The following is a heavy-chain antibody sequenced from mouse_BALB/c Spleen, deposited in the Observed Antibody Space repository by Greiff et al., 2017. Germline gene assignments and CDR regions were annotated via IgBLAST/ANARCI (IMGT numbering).Heavy chain of an antibody. CDR2: ISNGGGST. J-gene: IGHJ4*01. CDR3: ARHGNYGYYAMDY. CDR1: GFTFSSYT. D-gene: IGHD2-1*01. Sequence: DVKLVESGGGLVQPGGSLKLSCAASGFTFSSYTMSWVRQTPEKRLEWVAYISNGGGSTYYPDTVKGRFTISRDNAKNTLYLQMSSLKSEDTAMYYCARHGNYGYYAMDYWGQGTSVTVSS. V-gene: IGHV5-12-2*01.